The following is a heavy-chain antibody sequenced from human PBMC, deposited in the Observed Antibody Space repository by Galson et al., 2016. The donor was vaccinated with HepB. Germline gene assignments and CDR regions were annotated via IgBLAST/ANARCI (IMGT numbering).Heavy chain of an antibody. CDR3: AKVTRTSVATDY. D-gene: IGHD5-12*01. V-gene: IGHV3-23*01. J-gene: IGHJ4*02. CDR2: IDYSGGAT. CDR1: GFTFTNYA. Sequence: SLRLSCAASGFTFTNYAMSWVRQAPGKGLEWVSNIDYSGGATYYADSVKGRFTNSRDNSKNTLYLQMNSLRPEDTGVYYCAKVTRTSVATDYWGQGTLVTVSS.